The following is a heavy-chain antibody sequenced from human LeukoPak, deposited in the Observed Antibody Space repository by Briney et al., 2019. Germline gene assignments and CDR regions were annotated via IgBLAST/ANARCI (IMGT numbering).Heavy chain of an antibody. CDR1: GYTFTSYD. Sequence: ASVKVSCKASGYTFTSYDINWVRQATGQGLEWMGWMNPNSGNTGYAQKFQGRVTMTRNTSISTAYMELSSLRSKDTAVYYCARLLLWFGERAFDIWGQGTMVTVSS. J-gene: IGHJ3*02. CDR3: ARLLLWFGERAFDI. CDR2: MNPNSGNT. D-gene: IGHD3-10*01. V-gene: IGHV1-8*01.